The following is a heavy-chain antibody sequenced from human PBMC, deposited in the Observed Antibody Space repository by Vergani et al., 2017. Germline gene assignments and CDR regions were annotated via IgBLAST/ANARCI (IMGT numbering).Heavy chain of an antibody. Sequence: QVQLQESGPGLVKPSQTLSLTCTVSGGSISSGGYYWSWIRQPPGKGLEWIGEINHSGSTNYNPSLKSRVTISVDTSKNQFSLKLSSVTAADTAVYYCARSPPRTSSGWYSVDYGGQGTLVTVSS. V-gene: IGHV4-31*03. CDR2: INHSGST. J-gene: IGHJ4*02. D-gene: IGHD6-19*01. CDR1: GGSISSGGYY. CDR3: ARSPPRTSSGWYSVDY.